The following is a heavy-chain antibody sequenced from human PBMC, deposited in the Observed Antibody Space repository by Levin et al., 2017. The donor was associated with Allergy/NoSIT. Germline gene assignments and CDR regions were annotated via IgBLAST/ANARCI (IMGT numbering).Heavy chain of an antibody. CDR1: GFTFSSYG. J-gene: IGHJ4*02. CDR2: ISYDGSNK. D-gene: IGHD1-7*01. V-gene: IGHV3-30*18. Sequence: GSLLKISCAASGFTFSSYGMHWVRQAPGKGLEWVAVISYDGSNKYYADSVKGRFTISRDNSQNTLYLQMNSLRAEDTAVYYCAKDGPWNYGFDYWGQGTLVTVSS. CDR3: AKDGPWNYGFDY.